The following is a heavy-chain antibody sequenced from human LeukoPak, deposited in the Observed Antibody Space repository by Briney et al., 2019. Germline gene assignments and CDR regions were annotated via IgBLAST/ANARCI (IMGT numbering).Heavy chain of an antibody. V-gene: IGHV3-30-3*01. CDR2: ISYDGSNK. D-gene: IGHD3-16*02. CDR3: AREERGYHHFDY. CDR1: GSTFSTHA. Sequence: PGGTLRLSCAASGSTFSTHAMHWVRQAPGKGLEWVAVISYDGSNKYYAESVKGRFTISRDNSKNTLYLQMNSLRAEDTAVYYCAREERGYHHFDYWGQGTLVTVSS. J-gene: IGHJ4*02.